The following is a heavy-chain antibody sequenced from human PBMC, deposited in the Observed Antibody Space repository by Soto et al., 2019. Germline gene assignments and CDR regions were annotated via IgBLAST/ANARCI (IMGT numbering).Heavy chain of an antibody. D-gene: IGHD3-10*01. Sequence: GGALRLSCAASRFPFISHSMHWLRRATGKGLEWVALISYDGSNKYYADSVKGRFTISSDNSKNTLYLQMNILRAEDTAVYYCGKGGENYYGSGSLVHWGQGTLVNVSS. CDR2: ISYDGSNK. CDR1: RFPFISHS. V-gene: IGHV3-30*18. CDR3: GKGGENYYGSGSLVH. J-gene: IGHJ4*02.